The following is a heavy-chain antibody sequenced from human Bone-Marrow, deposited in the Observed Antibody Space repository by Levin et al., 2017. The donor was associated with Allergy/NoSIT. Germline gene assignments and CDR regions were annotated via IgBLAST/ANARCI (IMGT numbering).Heavy chain of an antibody. Sequence: SETLSLKCTVSGDSLKTYFWGWIRQSPGRGLEWIGHTSSSGSSQYNPSLKSRVTLSTDTSHNEISLRLTSVTPADTAVYYCARVRSVTIISGYFDLWGRGTPVTVSS. J-gene: IGHJ2*01. CDR3: ARVRSVTIISGYFDL. D-gene: IGHD3-10*01. CDR2: TSSSGSS. V-gene: IGHV4-59*01. CDR1: GDSLKTYF.